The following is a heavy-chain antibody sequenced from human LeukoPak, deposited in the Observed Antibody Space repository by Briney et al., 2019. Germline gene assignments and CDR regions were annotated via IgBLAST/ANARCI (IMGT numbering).Heavy chain of an antibody. CDR1: GGSISGDH. V-gene: IGHV4-59*01. Sequence: SETLSLTCTVSGGSISGDHWNWIRQPPGKGLEWIGYIYYSGSTNYNPSLKSRVTISVDTSKNQFSLKLSSVTAADTAVYYCARARGTMVRGVITGMDVWGQGTTVTVSS. J-gene: IGHJ6*02. CDR3: ARARGTMVRGVITGMDV. D-gene: IGHD3-10*01. CDR2: IYYSGST.